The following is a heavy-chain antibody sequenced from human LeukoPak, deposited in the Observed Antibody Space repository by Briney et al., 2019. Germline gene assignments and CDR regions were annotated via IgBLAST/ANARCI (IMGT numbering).Heavy chain of an antibody. D-gene: IGHD6-6*01. CDR3: AKTRPEYSSSSPGFDP. CDR1: GFTFSSYS. V-gene: IGHV3-48*01. J-gene: IGHJ5*02. CDR2: ISSSSSTI. Sequence: PGGSLRLSCAASGFTFSSYSMNWVRQAPGKGLEWVSYISSSSSTIYYADSVKGRFTISRDNAKNSLYLQMNSLRAEDTAVYYCAKTRPEYSSSSPGFDPWGQGTLVTVSS.